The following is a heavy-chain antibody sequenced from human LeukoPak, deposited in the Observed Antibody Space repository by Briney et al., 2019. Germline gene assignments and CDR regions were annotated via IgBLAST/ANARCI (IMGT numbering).Heavy chain of an antibody. J-gene: IGHJ4*02. CDR1: GYTFTSYG. V-gene: IGHV1-18*01. Sequence: GASVKVSCKASGYTFTSYGISWVRQAPGQGLEWMGWISAYNGNTNYAQKLQGRVTMTTDTSTSTAYMELRSLRSDDTAVYYCARDGWDYVWGSYRPFDYWDQGTLVTVSS. CDR3: ARDGWDYVWGSYRPFDY. D-gene: IGHD3-16*02. CDR2: ISAYNGNT.